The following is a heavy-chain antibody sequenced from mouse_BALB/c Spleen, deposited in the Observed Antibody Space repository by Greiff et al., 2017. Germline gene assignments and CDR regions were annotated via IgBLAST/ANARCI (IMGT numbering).Heavy chain of an antibody. J-gene: IGHJ2*01. CDR1: GFNIKDYY. CDR2: IYPGDGDT. CDR3: AREGYYYGSSSLFDY. D-gene: IGHD1-1*01. Sequence: VQLQQSGAELVRSGASVKLSCTASGFNIKDYYMHWVKQRPGQGLEWIGAIYPGDGDTRYTQKFKGKATLTADKSSSTAYMQLSSLASEDSAVYYCAREGYYYGSSSLFDYWGQGTTLTVSS. V-gene: IGHV1-87*01.